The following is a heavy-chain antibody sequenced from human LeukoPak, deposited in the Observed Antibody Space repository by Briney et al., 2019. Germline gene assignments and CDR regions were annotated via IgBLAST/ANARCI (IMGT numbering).Heavy chain of an antibody. V-gene: IGHV4-59*01. CDR3: ARGIRYCSSTSCYRRFNWFDP. Sequence: SETLSLTCTVSGGSISSYYWSWIRQPPGKGLEWIGYIYYSGSTNYNPSLKSRVTISVDTSKNQFSLKLSPVTAADTAVYYCARGIRYCSSTSCYRRFNWFDPWGQGTLVTVSS. CDR2: IYYSGST. CDR1: GGSISSYY. D-gene: IGHD2-2*02. J-gene: IGHJ5*02.